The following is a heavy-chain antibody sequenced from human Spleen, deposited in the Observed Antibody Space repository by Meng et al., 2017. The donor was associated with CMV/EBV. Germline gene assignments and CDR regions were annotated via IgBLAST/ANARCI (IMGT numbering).Heavy chain of an antibody. CDR2: FYYDDT. Sequence: SETLSLTCSVSGYSISSGHYWGWIRQAPGKGLQWIGSFYYDDTDYNPSFKSRVTMSVNTSKNQFSLKLNSVTAADTAVYFCVGYDIVTGYNLGGMDHWGLGTLVTVSS. CDR1: GYSISSGHY. J-gene: IGHJ4*02. CDR3: VGYDIVTGYNLGGMDH. D-gene: IGHD3-9*01. V-gene: IGHV4-38-2*02.